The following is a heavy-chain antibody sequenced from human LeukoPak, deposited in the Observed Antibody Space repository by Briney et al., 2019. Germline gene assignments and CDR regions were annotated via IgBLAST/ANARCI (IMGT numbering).Heavy chain of an antibody. Sequence: GGSLRLSCAASGFTFSSYAISWVRQAPGKGLEWVSTISGSGGSSYSADSVKGWFTISRDNSKNTLYLQMNRLRAEDTAVYYCAKDGADYGVYRGYFDYWGQGTLVTVSS. CDR1: GFTFSSYA. CDR3: AKDGADYGVYRGYFDY. V-gene: IGHV3-23*01. D-gene: IGHD4-17*01. J-gene: IGHJ4*02. CDR2: ISGSGGSS.